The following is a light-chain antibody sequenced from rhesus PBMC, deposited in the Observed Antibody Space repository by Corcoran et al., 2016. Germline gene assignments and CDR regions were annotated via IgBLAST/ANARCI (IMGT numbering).Light chain of an antibody. CDR2: ATS. CDR1: QGINNA. J-gene: IGKJ4*01. CDR3: QQGYSSPLT. Sequence: DIQMSQSPSSLSASVGDKVTITCRASQGINNALAWYQQKPGKAPKLLIYATSNLKSGVPSRFSGRRSRTDFTLTINTLQPEDFATYYCQQGYSSPLTFGGGTKVELK. V-gene: IGKV1-33*01.